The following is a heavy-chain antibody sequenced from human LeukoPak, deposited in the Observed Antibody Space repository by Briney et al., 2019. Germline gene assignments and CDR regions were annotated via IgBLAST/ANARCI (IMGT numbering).Heavy chain of an antibody. V-gene: IGHV3-30-3*01. CDR3: ARDGGGYYASGTHYYFDC. CDR1: GFSFSSYP. Sequence: GRSLRLSCAASGFSFSSYPMRWVRQAPGKGLEWVGVISYDGSNKYSADSVKGRFTISRDNSKNTLYLQVSSLRAEDTAVYYCARDGGGYYASGTHYYFDCWGQGTLVIVSS. CDR2: ISYDGSNK. D-gene: IGHD3-10*01. J-gene: IGHJ4*02.